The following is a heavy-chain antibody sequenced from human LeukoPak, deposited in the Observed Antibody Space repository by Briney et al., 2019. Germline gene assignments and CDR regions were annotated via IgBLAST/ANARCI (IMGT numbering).Heavy chain of an antibody. CDR1: GGSISSGGYS. V-gene: IGHV4-30-2*05. Sequence: SQTLSLTCAVSGGSISSGGYSWSWIRQPPGKGLEWIGYIYYSGSTYYNPSLKSRVTISVDTSKNQFSLKLSSVTAADTAVYYCARDLLNEGNHLDYWGQGTLVTVSS. CDR2: IYYSGST. J-gene: IGHJ4*02. D-gene: IGHD4-23*01. CDR3: ARDLLNEGNHLDY.